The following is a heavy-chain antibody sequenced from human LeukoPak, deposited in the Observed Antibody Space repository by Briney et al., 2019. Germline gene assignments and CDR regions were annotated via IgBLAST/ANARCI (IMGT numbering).Heavy chain of an antibody. V-gene: IGHV3-23*01. CDR2: ISGSAYST. CDR3: AKEAGYSGYDFPDF. J-gene: IGHJ4*02. D-gene: IGHD5-12*01. CDR1: GFTLCSDA. Sequence: GGSLRLSCAPSGFTLCSDAMSCVRQAPGKGLEWVSAISGSAYSTYYADSVKGRFTISRDNSKNTLYLQMNSLRAEDTAVYYCAKEAGYSGYDFPDFWGQGTLVTVSS.